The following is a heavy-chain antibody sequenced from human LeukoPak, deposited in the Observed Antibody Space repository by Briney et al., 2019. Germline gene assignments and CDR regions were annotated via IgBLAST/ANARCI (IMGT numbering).Heavy chain of an antibody. CDR2: INPNSGGT. CDR1: GYTFTGYY. Sequence: GASVKVSCKASGYTFTGYYMHWVRQAPGQGLEWMGWINPNSGGTNYAQKFQGRVTMTRDTSISTAYMGLSRLRSDDTAVYYCARGRDILTGYYKVPEFDYWGQGTLVTVSS. V-gene: IGHV1-2*02. J-gene: IGHJ4*02. CDR3: ARGRDILTGYYKVPEFDY. D-gene: IGHD3-9*01.